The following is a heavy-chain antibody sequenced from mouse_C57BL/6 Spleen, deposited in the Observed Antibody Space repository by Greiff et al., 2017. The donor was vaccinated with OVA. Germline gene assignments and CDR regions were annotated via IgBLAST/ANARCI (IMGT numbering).Heavy chain of an antibody. CDR2: IYPGDGDT. J-gene: IGHJ3*01. D-gene: IGHD2-5*01. CDR3: ARESAYYSNYGGVWFAY. CDR1: GYTFTSYW. Sequence: QVQLQQPGAELVKPGASVKLSCKASGYTFTSYWMHWVKQRPGRGLEWIGRIYPGDGDTTYNGKFKGKATLTADKSSSTAYMHLSSLPSEDAAVYFWARESAYYSNYGGVWFAYWGQGTLVTVSA. V-gene: IGHV1-62-3*01.